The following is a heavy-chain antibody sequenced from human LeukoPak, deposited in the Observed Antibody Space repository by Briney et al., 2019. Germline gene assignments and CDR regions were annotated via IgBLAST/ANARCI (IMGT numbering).Heavy chain of an antibody. J-gene: IGHJ4*02. CDR1: GFTFSSYS. CDR2: ISSSSSYI. Sequence: PGGSLRLSCAASGFTFSSYSMNWVRQAPGKGLEWVSSISSSSSYIYYADSVKGRFTISRDNAKNTLYLQMNSLRAEDTAVYYCARFGSTTFADFWGQGTLVTVSS. V-gene: IGHV3-21*03. D-gene: IGHD3-16*01. CDR3: ARFGSTTFADF.